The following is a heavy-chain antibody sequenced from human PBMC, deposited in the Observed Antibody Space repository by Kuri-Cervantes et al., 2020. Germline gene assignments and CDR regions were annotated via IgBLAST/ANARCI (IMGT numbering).Heavy chain of an antibody. CDR3: ARGPRKWYYFEY. CDR2: IYGGDNT. CDR1: GITVSSNY. Sequence: ETLSLTCAASGITVSSNYMNWVRQAPGKGLEWVSVIYGGDNTYYADSVKGRFTISRDNSRNMVYLQMNSLRGEDTAVYYCARGPRKWYYFEYWGRGILVTVSS. D-gene: IGHD2-15*01. J-gene: IGHJ4*02. V-gene: IGHV3-53*01.